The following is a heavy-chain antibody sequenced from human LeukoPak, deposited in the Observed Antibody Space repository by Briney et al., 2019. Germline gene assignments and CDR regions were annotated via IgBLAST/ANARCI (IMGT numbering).Heavy chain of an antibody. CDR3: ASTLPGCVDSSGYYAY. V-gene: IGHV5-51*01. J-gene: IGHJ4*02. CDR2: IYPGDSDT. CDR1: GCSFTSNW. D-gene: IGHD3-22*01. Sequence: GEPLKISCKGSGCSFTSNWIGWVRQMPGKGLEWMGTIYPGDSDTRYSPSFQGKVTISADKSISTAYLQWSSLKASATAMYYCASTLPGCVDSSGYYAYWGQGTLVTVSS.